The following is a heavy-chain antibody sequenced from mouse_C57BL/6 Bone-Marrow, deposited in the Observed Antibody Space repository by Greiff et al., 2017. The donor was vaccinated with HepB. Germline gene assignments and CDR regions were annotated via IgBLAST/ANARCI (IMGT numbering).Heavy chain of an antibody. CDR1: GYTFTSYT. J-gene: IGHJ2*01. CDR3: ARSLDGYYRFDY. CDR2: INPSSGYT. V-gene: IGHV1-4*01. Sequence: VQLQQSGAELARPGASVKMSCKASGYTFTSYTMHWVKQRPGQGLEWIGYINPSSGYTKYNQKFKDKATLTADKSSSTAYMQLSSLTSEDSAVYYCARSLDGYYRFDYWGQGTTRTVSS. D-gene: IGHD2-3*01.